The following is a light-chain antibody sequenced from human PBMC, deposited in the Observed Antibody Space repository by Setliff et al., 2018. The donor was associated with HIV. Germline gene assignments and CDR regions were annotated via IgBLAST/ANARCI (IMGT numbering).Light chain of an antibody. J-gene: IGLJ2*01. V-gene: IGLV1-40*01. CDR2: GNS. CDR1: NSNIGAGYH. CDR3: LSYDSGLMI. Sequence: QSVLTQPPSVSGAPGQRVTISCTGSNSNIGAGYHVHWYQHLPGTAPKLLIYGNSNRPSGVPDRFSGSRSGTSASLAITGLQAEDEANYYCLSYDSGLMIFGRGTKVTV.